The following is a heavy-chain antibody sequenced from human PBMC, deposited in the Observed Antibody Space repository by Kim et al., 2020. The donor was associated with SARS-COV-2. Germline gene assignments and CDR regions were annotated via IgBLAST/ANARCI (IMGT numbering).Heavy chain of an antibody. J-gene: IGHJ5*02. D-gene: IGHD3-9*01. Sequence: GGSLRLSCAASGFTFSSYAMHWVRQAPGKGLEWVAVISYDGSKKYYADSVKGRFTISRDNSKNTLYLQMNSLRAEDTAVYYCARESDILTGYYTGNWFDP. CDR3: ARESDILTGYYTGNWFDP. V-gene: IGHV3-30*04. CDR1: GFTFSSYA. CDR2: ISYDGSKK.